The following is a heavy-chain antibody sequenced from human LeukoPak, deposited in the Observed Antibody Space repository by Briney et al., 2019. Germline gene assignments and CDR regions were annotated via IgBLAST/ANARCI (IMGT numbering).Heavy chain of an antibody. D-gene: IGHD2-15*01. J-gene: IGHJ1*01. CDR1: GGSISSYY. CDR2: IYYSGTT. Sequence: KPSETLSLTCTVSGGSISSYYWSWIRRPPGKGLEWIGYIYYSGTTNYNPSLKSRVTISVDTSKNQFSLKLSSVTAADTAVYYCAREDYCSGGSCYSGYFQHWGQGTLVTVSS. CDR3: AREDYCSGGSCYSGYFQH. V-gene: IGHV4-59*01.